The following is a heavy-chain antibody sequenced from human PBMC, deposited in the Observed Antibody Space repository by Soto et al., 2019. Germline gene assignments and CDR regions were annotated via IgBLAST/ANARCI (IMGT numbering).Heavy chain of an antibody. CDR1: GGSISSYY. Sequence: LSLTCTVSGGSISSYYWSWIRQPPGKGLEWIGYIYSSGSTNYNPSLKSRVTISVDTSKNQFSLKLSSVTAADTAVYYCARGWHYYDSSGYYIEGWFDPWGQGTLVTVSS. V-gene: IGHV4-59*01. CDR3: ARGWHYYDSSGYYIEGWFDP. D-gene: IGHD3-22*01. J-gene: IGHJ5*02. CDR2: IYSSGST.